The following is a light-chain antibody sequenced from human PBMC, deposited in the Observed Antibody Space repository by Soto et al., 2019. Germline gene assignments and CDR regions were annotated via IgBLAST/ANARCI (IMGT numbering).Light chain of an antibody. J-gene: IGKJ4*01. Sequence: EIVLTQSPCPLSLSPGERATLSCRASPSVSSTYLAWYKQKPGKAPKHLIYGASSRATAIPHRFSGSGSGTAFTLTISRLEPEDFAVYYCQQDGNSPPVTFGGGTKVEIK. CDR1: PSVSSTY. CDR2: GAS. CDR3: QQDGNSPPVT. V-gene: IGKV3-20*01.